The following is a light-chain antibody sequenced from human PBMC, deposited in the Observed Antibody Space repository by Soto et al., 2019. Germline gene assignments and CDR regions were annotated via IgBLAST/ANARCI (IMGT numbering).Light chain of an antibody. CDR1: QSVSSNY. Sequence: EIVLTQSPGTLSLSPWERGALSCRASQSVSSNYVAWYQQKPGQAPRLLISGASNSATGTPDRFRGSGSGTDFTLTTTRLEPEDFAVYYCHQYGSAPWTFGQGTKVDIK. J-gene: IGKJ1*01. CDR3: HQYGSAPWT. V-gene: IGKV3-20*01. CDR2: GAS.